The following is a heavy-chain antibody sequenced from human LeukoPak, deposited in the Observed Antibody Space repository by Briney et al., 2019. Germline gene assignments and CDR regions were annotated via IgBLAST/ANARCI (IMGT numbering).Heavy chain of an antibody. V-gene: IGHV3-30*04. D-gene: IGHD3-10*01. CDR1: RFTISSYA. CDR2: ISYDGSNK. J-gene: IGHJ4*02. Sequence: GRSLRLSCAASRFTISSYAIHWVRQAPGKGLEWVAVISYDGSNKYYADSVKGRFTISRDNSKNTLYLQMNSLRAEDTAVYYCARAGRGVTLYTDYWGQGTLVTVSS. CDR3: ARAGRGVTLYTDY.